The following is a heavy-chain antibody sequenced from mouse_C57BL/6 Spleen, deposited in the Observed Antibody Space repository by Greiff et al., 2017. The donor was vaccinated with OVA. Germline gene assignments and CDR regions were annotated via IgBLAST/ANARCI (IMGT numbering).Heavy chain of an antibody. V-gene: IGHV14-4*01. J-gene: IGHJ2*01. Sequence: EVHLVESGAELVRPGASVKLSCTASGFNIKDDYMHWVKQRPEQGLEWIGWIDPENGDTEYASKFQGKATITADTSSNTAYLQLSSLTSEDTAVYYCTRATPRGGFDYWGQGTTLTVSS. D-gene: IGHD3-1*01. CDR3: TRATPRGGFDY. CDR2: IDPENGDT. CDR1: GFNIKDDY.